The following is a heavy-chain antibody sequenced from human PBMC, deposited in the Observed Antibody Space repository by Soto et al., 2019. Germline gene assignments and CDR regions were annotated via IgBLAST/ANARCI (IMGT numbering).Heavy chain of an antibody. CDR2: IKEDGSEK. V-gene: IGHV3-7*01. Sequence: EVQLVEHGGGLVQPGGSLRLSCAASGFTFGSFWMSWVRQAPGKGLEWVANIKEDGSEKNYVESVKGRFTVSRDNAQTSLSLQTNSPRAEATAVYYCARTRDSRGSSLFDHWGQGTLVTVSS. CDR3: ARTRDSRGSSLFDH. J-gene: IGHJ4*02. D-gene: IGHD3-22*01. CDR1: GFTFGSFW.